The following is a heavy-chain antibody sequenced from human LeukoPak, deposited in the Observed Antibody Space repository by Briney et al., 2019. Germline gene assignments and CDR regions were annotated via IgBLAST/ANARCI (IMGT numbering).Heavy chain of an antibody. D-gene: IGHD2-8*01. Sequence: GGSLRLSCAASGFTVNSNYMSWVRQAPGKGLEWVSLINSNGITYYAKSVKGRFTISRHNSKNTVFLQMNSLRTEDTAVYYCAGGSVLMVYYAWGQGTLVTVSS. CDR3: AGGSVLMVYYA. V-gene: IGHV3-53*04. CDR2: INSNGIT. CDR1: GFTVNSNY. J-gene: IGHJ4*02.